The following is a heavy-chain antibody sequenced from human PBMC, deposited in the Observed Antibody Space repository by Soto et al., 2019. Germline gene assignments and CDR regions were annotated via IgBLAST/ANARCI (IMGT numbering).Heavy chain of an antibody. Sequence: QVQLVESGGGVVQPGRSLRLSCAASGFTFSSYAMHWVRQAPGKGLEWVAVISYDGSNKYYADSVKDRFTISRDNSKNTLYLQMNSLRAEDTAVYCCARDRDYGGNPDYWGQGTLVTVSS. D-gene: IGHD4-17*01. CDR1: GFTFSSYA. J-gene: IGHJ4*02. CDR3: ARDRDYGGNPDY. CDR2: ISYDGSNK. V-gene: IGHV3-30-3*01.